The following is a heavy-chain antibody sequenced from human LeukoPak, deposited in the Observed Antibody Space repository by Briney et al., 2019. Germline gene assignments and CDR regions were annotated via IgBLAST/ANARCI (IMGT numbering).Heavy chain of an antibody. CDR2: ISGSAAGT. CDR1: GFTFSIYA. D-gene: IGHD6-19*01. Sequence: PGGSLRLSCAASGFTFSIYAMSWVRQAPGKGLEWVSGISGSAAGTYYADSVKGRFTISRDNSKNTLYLQMNSLRAEDTAVYYCAAPGTLVQWLYPLIFDYWGQGTLVTVSS. J-gene: IGHJ4*02. CDR3: AAPGTLVQWLYPLIFDY. V-gene: IGHV3-23*01.